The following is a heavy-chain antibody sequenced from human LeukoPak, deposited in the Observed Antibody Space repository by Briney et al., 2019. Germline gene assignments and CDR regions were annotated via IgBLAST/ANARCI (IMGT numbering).Heavy chain of an antibody. CDR1: GFTFSSYG. CDR3: ARSPVAQASYYYGMDV. CDR2: IRYDGSNK. Sequence: GGSLRLSCAASGFTFSSYGMHWVRQAPGKGLEWVAFIRYDGSNKYYADSVKGRFTISRDNSKNTLYLQMNSLRAEDTAVYYCARSPVAQASYYYGMDVWGQGTTVTVSS. J-gene: IGHJ6*02. D-gene: IGHD5-12*01. V-gene: IGHV3-30*02.